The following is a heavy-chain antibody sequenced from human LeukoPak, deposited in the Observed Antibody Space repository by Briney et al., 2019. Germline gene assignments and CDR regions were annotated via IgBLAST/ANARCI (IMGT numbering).Heavy chain of an antibody. D-gene: IGHD3-10*01. CDR3: AKAPYGSGSYYFNWFDP. V-gene: IGHV3-23*01. CDR2: ISGSGGST. CDR1: GFTFSSYA. J-gene: IGHJ5*02. Sequence: GGSLRLSCAASGFTFSSYAMSWVRQAPGKGLKWVSAISGSGGSTYYADSVRGRFTISRDNSKNTLYLQMNSLRAEDTAVYYCAKAPYGSGSYYFNWFDPWGPGTLVTVSS.